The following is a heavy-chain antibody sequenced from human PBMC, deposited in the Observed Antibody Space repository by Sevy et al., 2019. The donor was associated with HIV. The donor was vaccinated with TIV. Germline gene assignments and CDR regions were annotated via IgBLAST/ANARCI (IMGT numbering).Heavy chain of an antibody. V-gene: IGHV3-49*03. CDR1: GFTFDDYA. CDR2: ITRNSYEAYGGAT. D-gene: IGHD5-12*01. J-gene: IGHJ4*02. CDR3: TRGLATAVTPEYYFDY. Sequence: GGSLRLSCTTSGFTFDDYAMSWFRQAPGKGLEWVAFITRNSYEAYGGATDYGASVKGRFIISRDDSKSIAYLQMNSLKTEDTGVYYCTRGLATAVTPEYYFDYWGQGTLVTVSS.